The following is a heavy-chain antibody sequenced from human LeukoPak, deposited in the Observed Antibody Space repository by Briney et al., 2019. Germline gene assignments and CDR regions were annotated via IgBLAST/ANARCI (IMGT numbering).Heavy chain of an antibody. CDR3: ARGIAAAGSWFDP. J-gene: IGHJ5*02. CDR2: ISSSSSYI. CDR1: GFTFSSYS. Sequence: GGSLRLSRAASGFTFSSYSMNWVRQAPGKGLEWVSSISSSSSYIYYADSVKGRFTISRGNAKNSLYLQMNSLRAEDTAVYYCARGIAAAGSWFDPWGQGTLVTVSS. D-gene: IGHD6-13*01. V-gene: IGHV3-21*01.